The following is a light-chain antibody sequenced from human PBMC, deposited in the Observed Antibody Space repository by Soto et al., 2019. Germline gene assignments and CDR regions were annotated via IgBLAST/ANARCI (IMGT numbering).Light chain of an antibody. J-gene: IGKJ3*01. CDR2: DAS. CDR1: QSIRSER. V-gene: IGKV3D-20*02. CDR3: QQRSSWPVT. Sequence: EIVLTQSPDTLSLSPGERATLSCRASQSIRSERLAWYQQKPGQAPRLVIFDASNRASGMPERFSGSGSGTDFTLTIARLEPEDFAVYYCQQRSSWPVTFGPGTKGDIK.